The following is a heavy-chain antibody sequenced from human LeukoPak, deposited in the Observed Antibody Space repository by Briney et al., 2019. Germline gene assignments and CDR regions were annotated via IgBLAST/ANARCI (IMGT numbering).Heavy chain of an antibody. CDR3: ARHLQGGIYPWIFYY. J-gene: IGHJ4*02. CDR2: IYHSGST. V-gene: IGHV4-38-2*01. Sequence: PSWTLSLTCDVTGSSVSSVDYWGWIRQPPGKGMKWIGIIYHSGSTYYNPSLKSRVTISVDTSKNQFSLKLTSVTAADTAVYSCARHLQGGIYPWIFYYWGQRSLITVSS. D-gene: IGHD1-1*01. CDR1: GSSVSSVDY.